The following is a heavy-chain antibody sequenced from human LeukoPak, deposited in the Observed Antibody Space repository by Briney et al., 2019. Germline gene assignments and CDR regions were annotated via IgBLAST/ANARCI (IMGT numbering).Heavy chain of an antibody. Sequence: GSSVKVCCKASGGTLSSYAISWVRQAPGQGLEWMGVIIPIFGTANYAQKFQGRVTVTADESTSTAYMELSSLRSEDKAVYYCARDRGYCSSPSCYLNYYYGMDVWGKGTTVTVSS. CDR2: IIPIFGTA. D-gene: IGHD2-2*01. CDR1: GGTLSSYA. V-gene: IGHV1-69*01. CDR3: ARDRGYCSSPSCYLNYYYGMDV. J-gene: IGHJ6*04.